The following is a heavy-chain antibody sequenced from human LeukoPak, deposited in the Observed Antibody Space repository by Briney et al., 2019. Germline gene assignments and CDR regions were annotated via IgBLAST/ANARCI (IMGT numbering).Heavy chain of an antibody. CDR2: ISYEGSIQ. CDR1: GFSFSSYG. V-gene: IGHV3-30*18. CDR3: AKDRGYSYGYDY. D-gene: IGHD5-18*01. J-gene: IGHJ4*02. Sequence: GGSLRLSCAASGFSFSSYGMHWVRQAPGKGLEWVAVISYEGSIQYYADSVKGRFTLSRDNSKNKVYLQMNSLRAEDTAVYYCAKDRGYSYGYDYWGQGTLVTVSS.